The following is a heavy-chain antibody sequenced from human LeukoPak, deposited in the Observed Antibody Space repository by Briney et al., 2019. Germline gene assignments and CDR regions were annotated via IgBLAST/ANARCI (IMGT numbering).Heavy chain of an antibody. CDR3: ARAEGDYGDYDPYYFDY. J-gene: IGHJ4*02. CDR1: GGSISSGSYY. Sequence: SETLSLTCTVSGGSISSGSYYWNWIRQPAGKGLEWIGYIYYSGSTNYNPSLKSRVTISVDTSKNQFSLKLSSVTAADTAVYYCARAEGDYGDYDPYYFDYWGQGTLVTVSS. D-gene: IGHD4-17*01. V-gene: IGHV4-61*10. CDR2: IYYSGST.